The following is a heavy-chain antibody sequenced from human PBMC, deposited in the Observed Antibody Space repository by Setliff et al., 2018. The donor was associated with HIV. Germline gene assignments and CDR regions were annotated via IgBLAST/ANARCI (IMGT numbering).Heavy chain of an antibody. V-gene: IGHV4-34*01. D-gene: IGHD2-2*01. CDR3: ASRVPAARHFDY. J-gene: IGHJ4*02. Sequence: NPSETLSLTCAVYGGSFSGYYWSWIRQPPGKGLEWIGEINHSGSTNYNPSLKSRVTISLDRFKNQFSLKLTSVTAADTAVYYCASRVPAARHFDYWGQGTLVTVSS. CDR2: INHSGST. CDR1: GGSFSGYY.